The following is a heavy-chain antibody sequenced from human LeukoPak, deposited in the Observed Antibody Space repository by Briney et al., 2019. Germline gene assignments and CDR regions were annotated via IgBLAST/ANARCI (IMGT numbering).Heavy chain of an antibody. CDR1: GGSISSYY. Sequence: PSETLSLTCTVSGGSISSYYWSWIRQPPGKGLEWIGYIYYSGSTNYNPSLKSRVTISVDTSKNQFSLKLSSVTAADTAVYYYASAPRAINLYDSSGYSSYYFDYWGRGTLVTVSS. D-gene: IGHD3-22*01. J-gene: IGHJ4*02. CDR2: IYYSGST. V-gene: IGHV4-59*01. CDR3: ASAPRAINLYDSSGYSSYYFDY.